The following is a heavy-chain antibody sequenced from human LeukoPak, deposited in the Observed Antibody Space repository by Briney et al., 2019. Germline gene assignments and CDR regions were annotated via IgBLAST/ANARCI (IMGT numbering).Heavy chain of an antibody. V-gene: IGHV1-2*02. CDR3: ARDSTYYYDSSGRLHAFDI. D-gene: IGHD3-22*01. Sequence: ASVKVSCKTSGNIFTGYYIHWVRQAPGRGLEWMGWINPNNGGANFAQKFQGRVTFTRDSSISTVYMDLSRLRSDDTAVYYCARDSTYYYDSSGRLHAFDIWGQGTMVTVSS. CDR1: GNIFTGYY. CDR2: INPNNGGA. J-gene: IGHJ3*02.